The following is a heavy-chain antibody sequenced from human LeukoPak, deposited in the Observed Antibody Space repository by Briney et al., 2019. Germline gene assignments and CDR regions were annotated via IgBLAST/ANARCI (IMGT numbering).Heavy chain of an antibody. J-gene: IGHJ6*04. CDR2: INHSGST. Sequence: SETLSLTCAVYGGSFSGYYWSWIRQPPGKGLEWIGEINHSGSTNYNPSLKSRVTISVDTSKNQFSLKLSSVTAADTAVYYCARDNKQQLVRYYYYGMDVWGKGTTVTVSS. D-gene: IGHD6-13*01. CDR3: ARDNKQQLVRYYYYGMDV. V-gene: IGHV4-34*01. CDR1: GGSFSGYY.